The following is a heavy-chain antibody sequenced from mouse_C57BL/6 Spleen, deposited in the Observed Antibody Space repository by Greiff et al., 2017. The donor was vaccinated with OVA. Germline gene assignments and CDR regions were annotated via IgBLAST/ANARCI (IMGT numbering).Heavy chain of an antibody. CDR2: IDPNSGGT. J-gene: IGHJ3*01. CDR1: GFHIKDDY. CDR3: ASPYEYDGAWFAY. D-gene: IGHD2-4*01. Sequence: QVQLQQSGAELVRPGASVKLSCTASGFHIKDDYMHWVKQRPGRGLEWIGRIDPNSGGTKYNEKFKSKATLTVDKPSSTAYMQLSSLTSEDSAVYYCASPYEYDGAWFAYWGQGTLVTVS. V-gene: IGHV1-72*01.